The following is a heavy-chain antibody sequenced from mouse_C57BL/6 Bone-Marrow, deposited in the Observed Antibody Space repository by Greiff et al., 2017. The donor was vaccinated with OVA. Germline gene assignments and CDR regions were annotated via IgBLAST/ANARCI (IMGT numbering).Heavy chain of an antibody. CDR2: ICPGSGTT. V-gene: IGHV1-81*01. Sequence: VKLVESGAELARPGASVKLSCKASGYTFTSYGISWVQQCTGKGLEWIGVICPGSGTTYYNEMFKGKATLTADTSSSTVYMELRSLSSEDSSVYFCAKRDYGSSYDWYFCVRGTGTTVTFSS. D-gene: IGHD1-1*01. CDR1: GYTFTSYG. CDR3: AKRDYGSSYDWYFCV. J-gene: IGHJ1*03.